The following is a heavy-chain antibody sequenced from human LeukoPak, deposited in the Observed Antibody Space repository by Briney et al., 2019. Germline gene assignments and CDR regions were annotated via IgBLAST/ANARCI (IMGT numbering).Heavy chain of an antibody. Sequence: QPGGSLRLSCAASGFTVSSNYMSWVRQAPGKGLEWVSVIYSGGSTYYADSVKGRFTISRDNSKNTLYLQMNSLRAEDTAVYYCARVPVVAAGQDWHFDLWGRGALVTVSS. J-gene: IGHJ2*01. D-gene: IGHD6-13*01. CDR2: IYSGGST. CDR1: GFTVSSNY. CDR3: ARVPVVAAGQDWHFDL. V-gene: IGHV3-53*01.